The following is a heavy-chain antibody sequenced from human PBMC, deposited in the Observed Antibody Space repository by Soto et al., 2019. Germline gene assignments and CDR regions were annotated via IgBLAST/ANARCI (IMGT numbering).Heavy chain of an antibody. CDR3: ASSSYYYDSSNYYSY. V-gene: IGHV3-21*01. CDR2: ISSSSSYI. CDR1: GFTFSSYS. Sequence: GGSLRLSCAASGFTFSSYSMNWVRQAPGKGLEWVSSISSSSSYIYYADSVKGRFTISRDNAKNSLYLQMNSLRAEDTAVYYCASSSYYYDSSNYYSYWGQGTLVTVSS. J-gene: IGHJ4*02. D-gene: IGHD3-22*01.